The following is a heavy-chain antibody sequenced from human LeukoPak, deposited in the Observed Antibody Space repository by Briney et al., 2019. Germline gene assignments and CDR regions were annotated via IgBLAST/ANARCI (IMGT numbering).Heavy chain of an antibody. CDR1: GGTFSSYA. CDR2: INPSGGST. J-gene: IGHJ5*02. CDR3: ARGSIAGWFDP. Sequence: ASVKVSCKASGGTFSSYAISWVRQAPGQGLEWMGIINPSGGSTSYAQKFQGRVTMTRDTSTSTVYMELSSLRSEDTAVYYCARGSIAGWFDPWGQGTLVTVSS. V-gene: IGHV1-46*01. D-gene: IGHD6-6*01.